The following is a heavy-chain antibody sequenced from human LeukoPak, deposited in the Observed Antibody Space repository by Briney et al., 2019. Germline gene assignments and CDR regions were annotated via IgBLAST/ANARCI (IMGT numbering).Heavy chain of an antibody. D-gene: IGHD1-1*01. CDR3: ARRAYITAYWKHFDS. CDR1: GGSISSSTDY. V-gene: IGHV4-39*01. J-gene: IGHJ4*02. CDR2: IYYHENT. Sequence: SETLSLTCTVSGGSISSSTDYWGWIRQAPGKGLEWIGSIYYHENTYYNSSLNSRVTISVDTSKNQFSLKLNSVTAADTAVYFCARRAYITAYWKHFDSWGQGTLVTVSS.